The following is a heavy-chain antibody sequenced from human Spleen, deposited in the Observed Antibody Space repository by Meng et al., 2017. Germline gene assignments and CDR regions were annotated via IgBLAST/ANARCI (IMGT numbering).Heavy chain of an antibody. CDR1: GYSFTTYW. D-gene: IGHD5-18*01. Sequence: GESLKTSCKGSGYSFTTYWIAWVRQMPGKGLEWMGIIYPGDSDARYSPSFQGQVTISADKSISTAYLQWSSLKASDTAMYYCARRGYTYGYHYFDFWGQGTLVTVSS. CDR3: ARRGYTYGYHYFDF. CDR2: IYPGDSDA. V-gene: IGHV5-51*01. J-gene: IGHJ4*02.